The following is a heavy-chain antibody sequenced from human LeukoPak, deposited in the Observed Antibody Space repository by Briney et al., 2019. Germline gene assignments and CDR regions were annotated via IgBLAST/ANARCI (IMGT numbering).Heavy chain of an antibody. J-gene: IGHJ4*02. CDR2: IKGDGSSP. CDR3: ARFRAATTRFDY. Sequence: GGSLRLSCAASGFTFSNYWMHWVRQAPGKGLVWVSRIKGDGSSPTYADSVKGRFAISRDNSKNTLYLEMNSLRPEDTAVYYCARFRAATTRFDYWGQGTLVTVSS. D-gene: IGHD1/OR15-1a*01. V-gene: IGHV3-74*01. CDR1: GFTFSNYW.